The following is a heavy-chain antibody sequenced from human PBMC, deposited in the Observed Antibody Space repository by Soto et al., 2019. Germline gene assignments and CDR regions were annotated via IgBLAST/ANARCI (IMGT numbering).Heavy chain of an antibody. D-gene: IGHD3-3*01. Sequence: GGSLRLSCAASGFTFSSYAMSWVRQAPGKGLEWVSAISGSGGSTYYADSVKGRFTISRDNSKNTLYLQMNSLRAEDTAVYYCAKDKETIFGVVIIYRYYYMDVWGKGTTVTVSS. CDR3: AKDKETIFGVVIIYRYYYMDV. J-gene: IGHJ6*03. V-gene: IGHV3-23*01. CDR1: GFTFSSYA. CDR2: ISGSGGST.